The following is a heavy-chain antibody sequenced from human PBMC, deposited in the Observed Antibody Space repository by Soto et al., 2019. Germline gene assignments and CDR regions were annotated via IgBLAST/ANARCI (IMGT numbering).Heavy chain of an antibody. V-gene: IGHV1-69*13. CDR3: ARGLRTGDYGMDV. CDR1: GGTFDNYA. J-gene: IGHJ6*02. Sequence: SVKVSCKASGGTFDNYAVSWVRQAPGQGLEWMGGIIPMFETVNYAQRFQGRLTIAADESTSTAYMELTSLTSADTAIYFCARGLRTGDYGMDVWGQGTTVTVSS. D-gene: IGHD2-15*01. CDR2: IIPMFETV.